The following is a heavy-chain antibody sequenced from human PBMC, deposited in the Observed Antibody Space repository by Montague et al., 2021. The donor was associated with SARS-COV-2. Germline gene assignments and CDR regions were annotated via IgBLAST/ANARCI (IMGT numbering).Heavy chain of an antibody. CDR1: GGSLSPYY. D-gene: IGHD3-3*01. CDR3: ARWGEYYDSPYYYYAMDV. Sequence: SETLSLTCTVSGGSLSPYYWFWIRQPPGKGLEWIGHIYFSGGANYNPSLKSRVTISIDTSKNQFSLKLSSVTAADTAVYYCARWGEYYDSPYYYYAMDVWGQGTTVTVSS. J-gene: IGHJ6*02. CDR2: IYFSGGA. V-gene: IGHV4-59*12.